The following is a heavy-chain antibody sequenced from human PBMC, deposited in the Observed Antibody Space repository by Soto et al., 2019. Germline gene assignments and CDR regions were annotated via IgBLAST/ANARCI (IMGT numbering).Heavy chain of an antibody. J-gene: IGHJ4*02. V-gene: IGHV2-5*02. CDR2: IYWDDDK. D-gene: IGHD2-21*02. CDR1: GFSLSTSGLG. Sequence: QITLKESGPTLVKPTQTLTLTCTFSGFSLSTSGLGVGWIRQPPGKALEWLALIYWDDDKRYSPSLKSRLTITQDTSKTQVVLTITNMDPVDTATYYCAHSIVTASFLDYWGQGTLVTVSS. CDR3: AHSIVTASFLDY.